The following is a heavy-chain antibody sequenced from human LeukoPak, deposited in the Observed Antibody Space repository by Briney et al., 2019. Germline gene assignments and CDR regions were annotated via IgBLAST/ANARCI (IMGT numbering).Heavy chain of an antibody. V-gene: IGHV4-34*01. CDR1: GGSFSGYY. CDR2: INHSGST. D-gene: IGHD5/OR15-5a*01. CDR3: ASDRVPTNWFDP. Sequence: SETLSFTCAVYGGSFSGYYWSWIRQPPGKGLEWIGEINHSGSTNYNPSLKSRVTISVDTSKNQSSLKLSSVTAADTAVYYCASDRVPTNWFDPWGQRTLVTVSS. J-gene: IGHJ5*02.